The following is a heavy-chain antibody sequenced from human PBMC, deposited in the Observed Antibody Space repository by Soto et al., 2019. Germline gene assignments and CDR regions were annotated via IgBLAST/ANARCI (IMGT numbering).Heavy chain of an antibody. CDR2: IHYSGTT. J-gene: IGHJ5*02. Sequence: PSETLSLTCTVSGGSISSADSYWTWIRQPPGKGLEWIGYIHYSGTTFYNPSLKSRITISVDTSKNHFSLKLSSVTAADTAVYYCAFFGYPWELLWLDPRGQGILGSV. D-gene: IGHD1-26*01. CDR1: GGSISSADSY. V-gene: IGHV4-30-4*01. CDR3: AFFGYPWELLWLDP.